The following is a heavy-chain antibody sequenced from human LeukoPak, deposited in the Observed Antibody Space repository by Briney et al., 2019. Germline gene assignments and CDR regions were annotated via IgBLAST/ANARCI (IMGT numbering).Heavy chain of an antibody. Sequence: SETLSLTCTVSGYSISSGYYWGWIRQPPGKGLEWIGSIYHSGSTYYNPSLKSRVTISVDTSKNQFSLKLSSVTAADPAVYYCARHDSSGYLDAFDIWGQGTMVTVSS. V-gene: IGHV4-38-2*02. CDR3: ARHDSSGYLDAFDI. D-gene: IGHD3-22*01. CDR2: IYHSGST. J-gene: IGHJ3*02. CDR1: GYSISSGYY.